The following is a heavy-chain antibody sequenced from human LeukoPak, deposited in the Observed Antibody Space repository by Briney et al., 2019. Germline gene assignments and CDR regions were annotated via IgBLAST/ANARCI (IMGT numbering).Heavy chain of an antibody. V-gene: IGHV4-61*02. CDR2: IYTSGST. J-gene: IGHJ4*02. D-gene: IGHD3-22*01. CDR1: GYSISSGYY. CDR3: ARGGYYDSSGYTFDY. Sequence: SETLSLTCAVSGYSISSGYYWSWIRPPAGKGLEWIGLIYTSGSTNYTPSLKSGVTISVDTSKNQFSLKLSSVTAADTAVYYCARGGYYDSSGYTFDYWGQGTLVTVSS.